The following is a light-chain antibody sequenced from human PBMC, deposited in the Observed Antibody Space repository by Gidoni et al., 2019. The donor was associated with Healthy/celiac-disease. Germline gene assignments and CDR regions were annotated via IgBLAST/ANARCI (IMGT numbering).Light chain of an antibody. CDR3: GTWDSSLSAVV. CDR2: DNN. Sequence: QPVLTQPPSVSAAPGHKVTIPCSGSSSNIGNNYVSWYQQLPATAPKLLIYDNNKRPSGIPDRFSGSKSGTSATLGITGLQTGDEADYYCGTWDSSLSAVVFGGGTKLTVL. CDR1: SSNIGNNY. V-gene: IGLV1-51*01. J-gene: IGLJ2*01.